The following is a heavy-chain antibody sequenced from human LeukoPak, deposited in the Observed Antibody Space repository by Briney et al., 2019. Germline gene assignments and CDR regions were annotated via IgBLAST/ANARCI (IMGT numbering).Heavy chain of an antibody. CDR3: ARVEAATTNPRFDY. CDR2: IIPIFGTA. CDR1: GGTFSSYA. J-gene: IGHJ4*02. D-gene: IGHD5-24*01. V-gene: IGHV1-69*13. Sequence: SVKVSCKASGGTFSSYAISWVRQAPGQGLEWMGGIIPIFGTANYAQKFQGRVTITADESTSTAYMELSSLRSEDTAVYYCARVEAATTNPRFDYWGQGTLVTVSS.